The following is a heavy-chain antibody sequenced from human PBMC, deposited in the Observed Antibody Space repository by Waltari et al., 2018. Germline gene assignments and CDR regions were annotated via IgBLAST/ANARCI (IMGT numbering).Heavy chain of an antibody. CDR2: IRTKVNDYAT. V-gene: IGHV3-73*01. J-gene: IGHJ4*02. D-gene: IGHD3-9*01. CDR3: TRISDFDWLLCD. CDR1: GFTFSGSA. Sequence: EVQLVESGGGFVQPGGSLKLSCAASGFTFSGSAMHWVRQASGKGLEWVGRIRTKVNDYATSYAASVKGRFTISRDDSKNTAYLQMNSLRTEDTAVYYCTRISDFDWLLCDCGQGTLVTFSS.